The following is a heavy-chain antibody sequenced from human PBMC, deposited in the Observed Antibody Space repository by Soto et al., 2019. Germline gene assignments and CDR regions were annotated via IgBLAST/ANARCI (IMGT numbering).Heavy chain of an antibody. J-gene: IGHJ6*02. D-gene: IGHD1-26*01. Sequence: GGPLRLSCAASGFTFSSYGMHWVRQAPGKGLEWVAVISYDGSNKYYADSVKGRFTISRDNSKNTLYLQMNSPRAEDTAVYYCAKDVVVGATPGLGDYYYYYGMDVWGQGTTVTVSS. CDR3: AKDVVVGATPGLGDYYYYYGMDV. CDR2: ISYDGSNK. V-gene: IGHV3-30*18. CDR1: GFTFSSYG.